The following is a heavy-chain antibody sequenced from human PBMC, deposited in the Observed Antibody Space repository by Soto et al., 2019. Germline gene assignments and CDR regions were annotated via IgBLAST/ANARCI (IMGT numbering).Heavy chain of an antibody. Sequence: EVQLLESGGGLVQPEGSLRLSCAASGFTFSNYAMTWVRQAAGKGLEWVSSISGPGGSTYYADSVQGRFTISRDNSKNTLFLQMHSLRAEDTALYYCARDERIAVAGTDTWGQGILVTVTS. CDR1: GFTFSNYA. V-gene: IGHV3-23*01. CDR3: ARDERIAVAGTDT. J-gene: IGHJ5*02. D-gene: IGHD6-19*01. CDR2: ISGPGGST.